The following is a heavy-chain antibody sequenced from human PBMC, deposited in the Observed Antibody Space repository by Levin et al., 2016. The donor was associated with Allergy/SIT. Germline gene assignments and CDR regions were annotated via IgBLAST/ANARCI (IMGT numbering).Heavy chain of an antibody. D-gene: IGHD6-6*01. CDR1: GGTFSSYA. CDR3: ARESGIAALSWWRSEFVYGMDV. V-gene: IGHV1-69*04. J-gene: IGHJ6*02. CDR2: IIPILGIA. Sequence: SVKVSCKASGGTFSSYAISWVRQAPGQGLEWMGRIIPILGIANYAQKFQGRVTITADKSTSTAYMELSSLRSEDTAVYYCARESGIAALSWWRSEFVYGMDVWGQGTTVTVSS.